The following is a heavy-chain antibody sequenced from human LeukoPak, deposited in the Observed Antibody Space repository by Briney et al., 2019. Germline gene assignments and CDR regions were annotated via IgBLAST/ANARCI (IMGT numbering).Heavy chain of an antibody. Sequence: PSETLSLTCAVYGGSFSGYYWSWIRQPPGKGLEWIGEINHSGSTNYNPSLKSRVTISVDTSKNQFSLKLSSVTAADTAVYYCASPHCSGGSCYSSWFDPWGQGTLDTVSS. CDR3: ASPHCSGGSCYSSWFDP. CDR2: INHSGST. D-gene: IGHD2-15*01. J-gene: IGHJ5*02. V-gene: IGHV4-34*01. CDR1: GGSFSGYY.